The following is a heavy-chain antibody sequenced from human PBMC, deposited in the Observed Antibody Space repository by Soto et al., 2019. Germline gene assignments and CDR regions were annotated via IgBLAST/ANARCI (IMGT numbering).Heavy chain of an antibody. J-gene: IGHJ4*02. CDR2: ISYDGGAK. Sequence: GGSLRLSCAASGFTFSYYGVHWVRQAPGKGLEWVAIISYDGGAKFYSDSVKGRFTVSRDNSNNTLFLQMNNLKIEDTAVYYCARGGRKRDDFWSPLDHWGQGSLVTVSS. V-gene: IGHV3-30*03. CDR3: ARGGRKRDDFWSPLDH. CDR1: GFTFSYYG. D-gene: IGHD3-3*01.